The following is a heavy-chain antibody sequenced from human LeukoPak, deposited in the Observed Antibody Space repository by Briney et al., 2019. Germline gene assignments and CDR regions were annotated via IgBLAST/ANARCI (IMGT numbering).Heavy chain of an antibody. CDR1: GFTFSNYA. D-gene: IGHD3-10*01. CDR3: ARGEILLWTADYLHY. V-gene: IGHV3-23*01. Sequence: GGSLRLSCAASGFTFSNYAMNWVRQAPGKGLEWVASLSGSGTNTYFGDSVKGRFTISRDNSKNTLYLQMNSLRAEDTAIYYCARGEILLWTADYLHYWGQGTVVSVPS. J-gene: IGHJ4*02. CDR2: LSGSGTNT.